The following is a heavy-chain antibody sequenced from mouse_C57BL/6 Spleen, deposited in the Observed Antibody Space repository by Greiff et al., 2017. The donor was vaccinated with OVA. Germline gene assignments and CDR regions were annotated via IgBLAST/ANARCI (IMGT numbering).Heavy chain of an antibody. CDR2: IDPANGNT. V-gene: IGHV14-3*01. CDR1: GFTITNTY. CDR3: ARWGLLLDAMDD. D-gene: IGHD1-1*01. J-gene: IGHJ4*01. Sequence: EVKLEESVAELVRPGASVKLSCTASGFTITNTYMHWVKQRPEQGLEWIGRIDPANGNTKYAPKFKGKATITADTSSNTAYLQLSSLTSEDTAIYYCARWGLLLDAMDDWGQGTSVTVST.